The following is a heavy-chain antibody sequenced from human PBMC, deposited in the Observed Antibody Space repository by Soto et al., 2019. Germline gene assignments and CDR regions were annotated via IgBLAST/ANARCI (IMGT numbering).Heavy chain of an antibody. J-gene: IGHJ6*02. CDR3: ARSTYYYDSSGPPLYYYGMDV. CDR2: IIPIFGTA. D-gene: IGHD3-22*01. CDR1: GGTFSSYA. V-gene: IGHV1-69*01. Sequence: QVPLVQSGAEVKKPGSSVKVSCKASGGTFSSYAISWVRQAPGQGLEWMGGIIPIFGTANYAQKFQGRVTITADESTSTAYMELSSLRSEDTAVYYCARSTYYYDSSGPPLYYYGMDVWGQGTTVTVSS.